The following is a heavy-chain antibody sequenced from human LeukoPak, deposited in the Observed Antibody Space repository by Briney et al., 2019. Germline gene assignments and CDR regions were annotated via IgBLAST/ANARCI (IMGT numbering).Heavy chain of an antibody. Sequence: GESLKISCKASGYIFTSYWFGWVLQMPARNLEGMRIIFPGDSDTKYSPSFKGQVTISSDKSISTSYLQRISLKAADTAMYYCARGAIYCRGGSCQKGFDYWGRGALVTVSS. D-gene: IGHD2-15*01. CDR3: ARGAIYCRGGSCQKGFDY. J-gene: IGHJ4*02. CDR2: IFPGDSDT. CDR1: GYIFTSYW. V-gene: IGHV5-51*01.